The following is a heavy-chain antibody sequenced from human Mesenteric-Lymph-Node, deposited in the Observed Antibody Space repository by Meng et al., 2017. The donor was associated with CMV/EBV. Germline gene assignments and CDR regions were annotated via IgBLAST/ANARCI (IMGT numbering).Heavy chain of an antibody. CDR3: ARFPRD. J-gene: IGHJ4*02. Sequence: GGSLRLSCAASGFTFSSYEMNWVRQAPGKGLEWISYITNSGNNIYYADSVKGRFTISRDNAKNSLYLQMNSLRAEDTAVYYCARFPRDWGQGTLVTVSS. CDR2: ITNSGNNI. CDR1: GFTFSSYE. V-gene: IGHV3-48*03.